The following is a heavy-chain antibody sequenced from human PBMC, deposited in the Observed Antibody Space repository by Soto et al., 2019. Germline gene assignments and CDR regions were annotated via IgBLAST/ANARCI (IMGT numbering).Heavy chain of an antibody. V-gene: IGHV3-21*01. D-gene: IGHD5-12*01. CDR2: ISSSSSYI. CDR3: ARRMATTDAFDI. Sequence: ESGGGLVKPGGSLRLSCAASGFTFSSYSMNWVRQAPGKGLEWVSSISSSSSYIYYADSVKGRFTISRDNAKNSLYLQMNSLRAEDTAVYYCARRMATTDAFDIWGQGTMVTVSS. J-gene: IGHJ3*02. CDR1: GFTFSSYS.